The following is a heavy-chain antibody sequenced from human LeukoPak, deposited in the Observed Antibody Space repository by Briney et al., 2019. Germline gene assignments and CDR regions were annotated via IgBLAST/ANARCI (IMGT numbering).Heavy chain of an antibody. CDR1: GYTFTSYA. J-gene: IGHJ3*02. CDR2: ISAYNGNT. V-gene: IGHV1-18*01. Sequence: ASVKVSCKASGYTFTSYAMHWVRQAPGQRLEWMGWISAYNGNTNYAQKLQGRVTMTTDTSTSTAYMELRSLRSDDTAVYYCARTRSRRDAFDIWGQGTMVTVSS. CDR3: ARTRSRRDAFDI.